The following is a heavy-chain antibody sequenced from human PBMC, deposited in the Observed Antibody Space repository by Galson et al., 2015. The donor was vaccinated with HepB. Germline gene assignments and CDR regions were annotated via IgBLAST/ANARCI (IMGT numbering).Heavy chain of an antibody. J-gene: IGHJ5*02. CDR2: ISYDGDRK. CDR3: ARGPGSSEWPGLGH. Sequence: SLRLSCAASGFTFSRYSMHWVRQAPSEGLEWLAVISYDGDRKFYADSVTGRFTISRDNSKNTLFLQMDSLRHEDTGLYFCARGPGSSEWPGLGHWGQGILVTVSS. V-gene: IGHV3-30*03. CDR1: GFTFSRYS. D-gene: IGHD6-6*01.